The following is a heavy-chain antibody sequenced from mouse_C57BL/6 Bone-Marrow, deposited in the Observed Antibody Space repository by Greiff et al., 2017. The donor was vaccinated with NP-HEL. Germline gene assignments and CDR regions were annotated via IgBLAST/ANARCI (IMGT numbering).Heavy chain of an antibody. Sequence: VKVVESGPGLVQPSQSLSITCTVSGFSLTSYGVHWVRQSPGKGLEWLGVIWSGGSTDYNAAFISRLSISKDNSKSQVFFKMNSLQADDTAIYYCARNPQSSFWYFDVWGTGTTVTVSS. V-gene: IGHV2-2*01. J-gene: IGHJ1*03. CDR1: GFSLTSYG. CDR2: IWSGGST. CDR3: ARNPQSSFWYFDV. D-gene: IGHD1-1*01.